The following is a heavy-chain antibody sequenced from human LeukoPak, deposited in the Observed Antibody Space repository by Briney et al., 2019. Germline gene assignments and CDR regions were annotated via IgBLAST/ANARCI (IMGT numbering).Heavy chain of an antibody. D-gene: IGHD4-11*01. Sequence: SETLSLTCTVSGGSISSYYWSWIRQPPGKGLEWIGYIYYSGSTNYNPPLRSRVTISAHTSNNQFSLKLSSVTAADTAVYYCARGHITTIFDYWGQGTLVTVSS. CDR2: IYYSGST. CDR3: ARGHITTIFDY. CDR1: GGSISSYY. J-gene: IGHJ4*02. V-gene: IGHV4-59*01.